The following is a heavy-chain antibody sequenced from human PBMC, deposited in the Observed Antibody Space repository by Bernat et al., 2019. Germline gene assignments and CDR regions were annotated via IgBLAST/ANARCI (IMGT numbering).Heavy chain of an antibody. J-gene: IGHJ6*03. Sequence: QVQVVESGGGVVQPGRSLRLSCAASAFTLSSYGMHWVRQAPGKGLEWVAILWSDGTNKYYADSVRGRFTISRDSSTNTLFLQMNSLGAEDTAVYYCARHRGSGSGYMDVWGKGTTVTVSS. CDR3: ARHRGSGSGYMDV. CDR1: AFTLSSYG. V-gene: IGHV3-33*01. D-gene: IGHD6-25*01. CDR2: LWSDGTNK.